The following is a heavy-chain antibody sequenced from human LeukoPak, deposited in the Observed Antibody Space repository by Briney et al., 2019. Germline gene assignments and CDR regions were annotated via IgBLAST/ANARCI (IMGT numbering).Heavy chain of an antibody. CDR2: IRSKANSYAT. D-gene: IGHD3-22*01. V-gene: IGHV3-73*01. CDR1: GFTFSGSA. CDR3: TRPHHDSSGYPFDY. J-gene: IGHJ4*02. Sequence: PGGSLRLSCAASGFTFSGSAMHWVRQASGKGLEWVGRIRSKANSYATAYAASVKGRFTISRDDSKNTAYLQMYSLKTEDTAVYYCTRPHHDSSGYPFDYWGQGTLVTVSS.